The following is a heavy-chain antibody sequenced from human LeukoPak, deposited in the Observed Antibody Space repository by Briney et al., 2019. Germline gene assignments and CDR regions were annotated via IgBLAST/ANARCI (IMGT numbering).Heavy chain of an antibody. CDR2: IKSKAEGGTT. CDR1: GFTFGGHG. CDR3: TTGRSSSWPDY. D-gene: IGHD6-13*01. J-gene: IGHJ4*02. Sequence: GGSLRLSCEASGFTFGGHGMHWVRQAPGKGLEWAGRIKSKAEGGTTDYAAPVKGRFTISRDDSKNTLFLQMNSLKTEDTAVYYCTTGRSSSWPDYWGQGTLVTVSS. V-gene: IGHV3-15*01.